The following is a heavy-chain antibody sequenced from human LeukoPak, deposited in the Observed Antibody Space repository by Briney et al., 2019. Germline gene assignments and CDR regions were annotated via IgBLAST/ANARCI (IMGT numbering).Heavy chain of an antibody. CDR3: ARGHYYDNSGYYLNWFEP. CDR2: IDYSGTS. D-gene: IGHD3-22*01. Sequence: PSETLSLTCAVYGGSFSGYQWTWIRQPPGKGLEWIGEIDYSGTSNCNPSLKSRVTMLVDTSKNQFSLELTSVTAADTAVYYCARGHYYDNSGYYLNWFEPWGRGTLVTVSS. J-gene: IGHJ5*02. V-gene: IGHV4-34*01. CDR1: GGSFSGYQ.